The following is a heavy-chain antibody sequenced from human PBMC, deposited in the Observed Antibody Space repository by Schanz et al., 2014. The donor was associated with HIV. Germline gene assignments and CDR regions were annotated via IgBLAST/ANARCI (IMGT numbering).Heavy chain of an antibody. CDR3: VLPSPKIVGGLGEHYFDH. J-gene: IGHJ4*02. CDR2: ISDSGDGT. Sequence: EVQLLESGGGLVQPGKSLRLSCAASGFTFYTYAMTWVRQAPGKGLEWVSTISDSGDGTYYADSMKGRVTISRDNSKNILYLQMNSLRAEDTAVYYCVLPSPKIVGGLGEHYFDHWGQGTLVTVSS. V-gene: IGHV3-23*01. CDR1: GFTFYTYA. D-gene: IGHD1-26*01.